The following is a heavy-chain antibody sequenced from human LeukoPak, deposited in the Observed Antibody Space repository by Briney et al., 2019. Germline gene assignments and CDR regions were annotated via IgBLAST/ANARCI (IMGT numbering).Heavy chain of an antibody. CDR3: AARKVRGVWFYLDY. J-gene: IGHJ4*02. D-gene: IGHD3-10*01. V-gene: IGHV3-23*01. Sequence: AGGSLRLSWAASGFTVSAYAMAWVRQAPGKGLEWVSTIYDDNTYYADSVKGRFAISTDNSKNTLYLQMNSLRVEDTAVYFCAARKVRGVWFYLDYWGQGTLVTVSS. CDR1: GFTVSAYA. CDR2: IYDDNT.